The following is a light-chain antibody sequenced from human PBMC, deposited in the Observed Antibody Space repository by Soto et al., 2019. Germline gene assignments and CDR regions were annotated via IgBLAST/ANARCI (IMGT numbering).Light chain of an antibody. CDR2: KAS. CDR3: HRYNCYSEA. J-gene: IGKJ1*01. V-gene: IGKV1-5*03. CDR1: QTISSW. Sequence: DIQMTQSPSTLSGSVGDRVTITCRASQTISSWLAWYQQKPGKAPKLLIYKASTLKSVVPSRFSGSGSGTEFTLTISCLQPDDFETDYCHRYNCYSEAFGQGTKVELK.